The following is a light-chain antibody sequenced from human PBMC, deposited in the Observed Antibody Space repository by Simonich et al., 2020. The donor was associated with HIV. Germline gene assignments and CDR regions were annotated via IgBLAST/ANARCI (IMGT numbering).Light chain of an antibody. CDR1: SSDVGSYNL. J-gene: IGLJ2*01. V-gene: IGLV2-23*01. CDR3: CSSAGSDTVL. CDR2: EGS. Sequence: QSALTQPASVAGALGQSITISCTGTSSDVGSYNLVSWYQQDPGKAPKLMIYEGSKRPSGVSHRFSGAKSGNTGSLTISGLQAEDEAACYCCSSAGSDTVLFGGGTRLTV.